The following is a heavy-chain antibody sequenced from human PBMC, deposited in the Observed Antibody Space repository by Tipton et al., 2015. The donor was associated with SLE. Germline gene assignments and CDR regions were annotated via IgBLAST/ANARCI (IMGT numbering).Heavy chain of an antibody. CDR3: ARGTYGGNSVLDY. CDR1: GFTFSSYG. D-gene: IGHD4-23*01. Sequence: RSLRLSCAASGFTFSSYGMHWVRQAPGKGLEWVAVIWYDGSNKYYADSVKGRFTISRDNSKNTLYLQMNSLRAEDTAVYYCARGTYGGNSVLDYWGQGTLVTVSS. J-gene: IGHJ4*02. V-gene: IGHV3-33*01. CDR2: IWYDGSNK.